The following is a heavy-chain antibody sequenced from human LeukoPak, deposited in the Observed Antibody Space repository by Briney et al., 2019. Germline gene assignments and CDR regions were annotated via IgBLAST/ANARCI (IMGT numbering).Heavy chain of an antibody. D-gene: IGHD6-6*01. CDR2: IRYDGSNK. V-gene: IGHV3-30*02. CDR3: AKVLFVRSSSTPYMDV. CDR1: GFTFSNYG. J-gene: IGHJ6*03. Sequence: GGSLRLSCAASGFTFSNYGMHWVRQAPGKGLEWVAFIRYDGSNKYYADSVEGRFTISRDNSKNTLYLQMNSLRAEDTAVYYCAKVLFVRSSSTPYMDVWGKGTTVTVSS.